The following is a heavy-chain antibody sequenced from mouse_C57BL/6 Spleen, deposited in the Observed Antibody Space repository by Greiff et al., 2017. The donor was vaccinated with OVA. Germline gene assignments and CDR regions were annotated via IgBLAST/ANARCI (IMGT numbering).Heavy chain of an antibody. Sequence: QVQLQQSGAELVRPGSSVKLSCKASGYTFTSYWMDWVKQRPGQGLEWIGNIYPSDSETHYNQKFKDKATLTVDKSSSTAYMQLSSLTSEDSAVYYCARDYDLYAMDYWGQGTSVTVSS. V-gene: IGHV1-61*01. CDR1: GYTFTSYW. J-gene: IGHJ4*01. CDR2: IYPSDSET. D-gene: IGHD2-4*01. CDR3: ARDYDLYAMDY.